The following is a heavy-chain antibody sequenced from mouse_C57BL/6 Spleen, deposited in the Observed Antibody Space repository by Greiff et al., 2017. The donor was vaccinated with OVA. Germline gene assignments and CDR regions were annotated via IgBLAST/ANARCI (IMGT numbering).Heavy chain of an antibody. J-gene: IGHJ4*01. CDR3: ARRGLRFDYYAMDY. D-gene: IGHD1-1*01. Sequence: EVQLQQSGPVLVKPGASVKMSCKASGYTFTDYYMNWVKQSHGKSLEWIGVINPYNGGTSYNQKFKGKATLTVDKSSSTAYMELNSLTSEDSAVYYCARRGLRFDYYAMDYWGQGTSVTVSS. V-gene: IGHV1-19*01. CDR2: INPYNGGT. CDR1: GYTFTDYY.